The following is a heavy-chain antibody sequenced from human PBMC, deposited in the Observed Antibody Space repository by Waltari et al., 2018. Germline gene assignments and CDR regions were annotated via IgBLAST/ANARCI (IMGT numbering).Heavy chain of an antibody. CDR3: AKGGYYGSGRNDFDY. J-gene: IGHJ4*02. CDR2: ISGSGGST. Sequence: EVQLVESGGGLVQPGGSLRLSCAASGFTFSSYAMSWVRQAPGKGLEWVSAISGSGGSTDYADSVKGRFTISRDNSKNTLYLQMNSLSAEDTAVYYCAKGGYYGSGRNDFDYWGQGTLVTVSS. V-gene: IGHV3-23*04. D-gene: IGHD3-10*01. CDR1: GFTFSSYA.